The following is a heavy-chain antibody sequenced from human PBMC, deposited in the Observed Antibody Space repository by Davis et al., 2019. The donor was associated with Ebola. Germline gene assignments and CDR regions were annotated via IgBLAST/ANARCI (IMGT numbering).Heavy chain of an antibody. CDR1: GYTFTSYA. D-gene: IGHD2-15*01. Sequence: AASVKVSCKASGYTFTSYAMNWVRQAPGQGLEWMGGIIPVFRTVSYAQKFQGRVTITADESTRTAYMELDGLISEDTAVYYCAHLGPQRYCSGGGCHGYLDYWGQGTLVTVSS. J-gene: IGHJ4*02. CDR3: AHLGPQRYCSGGGCHGYLDY. CDR2: IIPVFRTV. V-gene: IGHV1-69*13.